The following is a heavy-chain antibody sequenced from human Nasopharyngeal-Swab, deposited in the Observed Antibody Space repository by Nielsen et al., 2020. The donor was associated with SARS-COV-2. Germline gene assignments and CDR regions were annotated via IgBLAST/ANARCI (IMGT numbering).Heavy chain of an antibody. CDR2: ISWNGNIR. CDR1: GFTFDDYT. J-gene: IGHJ2*01. Sequence: GGSLRLSCAASGFTFDDYTMHWVRQAPGKGLEWVSGISWNGNIRGHADSVEGRFTIPRDNAKSSLYLQMNSLRVEDTALYYCARENNWEALRYFDLWGRGTLVTVSS. V-gene: IGHV3-9*01. CDR3: ARENNWEALRYFDL. D-gene: IGHD1-20*01.